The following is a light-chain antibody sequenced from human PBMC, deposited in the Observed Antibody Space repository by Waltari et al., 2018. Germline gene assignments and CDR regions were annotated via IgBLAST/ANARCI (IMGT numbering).Light chain of an antibody. CDR3: SSYRSDNTLI. J-gene: IGLJ2*01. V-gene: IGLV2-14*03. CDR1: SSDVGAYNY. Sequence: QSALTQPASVSGSPGQSLTISCTGTSSDVGAYNYVSWYQHHPGKVPKLMIYDVSQRPSGSSSRFSASKSGNAAALTIVGLQFEDEADYYCSSYRSDNTLIFGGGTKLTVL. CDR2: DVS.